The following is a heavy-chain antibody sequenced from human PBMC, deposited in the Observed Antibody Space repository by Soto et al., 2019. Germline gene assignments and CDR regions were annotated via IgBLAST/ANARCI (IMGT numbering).Heavy chain of an antibody. V-gene: IGHV3-30-3*01. CDR2: ISYDGSNK. D-gene: IGHD5-12*01. J-gene: IGHJ4*02. CDR1: VFLLRLCS. Sequence: QVQLVESGGRGVPRGVSESLLCGASVFLLRLCSVHGVRESRGGAREWVGVISYDGSNKYYADSVKGRFTISRDNSKNTLYLQMNSLRAEDTAVYYCARATDGRWLQPTPDYWGQGTLVTVSS. CDR3: ARATDGRWLQPTPDY.